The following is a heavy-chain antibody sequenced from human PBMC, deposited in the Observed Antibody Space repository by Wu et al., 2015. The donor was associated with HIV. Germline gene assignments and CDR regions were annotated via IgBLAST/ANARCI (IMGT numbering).Heavy chain of an antibody. Sequence: QVHLEQSGVEVKKPGASVKVSCKASGNIFTSSSFGISWVRQAPGQGLEWMGWISTYNGNTNYALKFQGRVTMTTDTSTSTAYMELRSLRSDDTAVYYCARAGTQLSTGTYYFYYMDIWGSRDHGHRSP. J-gene: IGHJ6*03. V-gene: IGHV1-18*01. CDR2: ISTYNGNT. D-gene: IGHD6-19*01. CDR3: ARAGTQLSTGTYYFYYMDI. CDR1: GNIFTSSS.